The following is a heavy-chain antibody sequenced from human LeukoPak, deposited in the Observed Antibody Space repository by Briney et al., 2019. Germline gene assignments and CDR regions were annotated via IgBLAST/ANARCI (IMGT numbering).Heavy chain of an antibody. CDR3: ARRAGSYFGY. V-gene: IGHV3-64*01. Sequence: PGGSLRLSCAASGFTFSSHAMHWVRQAPGKGLEYVSAISSNGGSTYYANSVKGRFTISRDNSKNTLYLQMGSLRAEDMAVYYCARRAGSYFGYWGQGTLVTVSS. D-gene: IGHD1-26*01. J-gene: IGHJ4*02. CDR1: GFTFSSHA. CDR2: ISSNGGST.